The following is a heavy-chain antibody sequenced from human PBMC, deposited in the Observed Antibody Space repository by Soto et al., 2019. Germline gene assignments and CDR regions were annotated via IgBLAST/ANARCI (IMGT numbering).Heavy chain of an antibody. J-gene: IGHJ4*02. CDR1: GLTFRKYA. D-gene: IGHD7-27*01. Sequence: EVQLLASGGGLVQPGGSLRLSCAASGLTFRKYAMSWVRHAPGKGLEWVSGINNSDDTTYYADSVKGRFTISRDNSKSTVYLQMSSLRAEDTALYYCAQDWVVSGGPPQLDYWGQGILVTVSS. CDR3: AQDWVVSGGPPQLDY. V-gene: IGHV3-23*01. CDR2: INNSDDTT.